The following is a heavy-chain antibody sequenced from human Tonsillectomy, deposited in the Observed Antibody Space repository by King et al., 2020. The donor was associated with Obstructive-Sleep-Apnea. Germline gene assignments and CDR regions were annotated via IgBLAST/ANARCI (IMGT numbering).Heavy chain of an antibody. Sequence: QLQESGPGLVKPSQTLSLTCTASGGSISSGDSYWSWIRQPPGKGLEWLGYIYYSGSTYYNPSLTSRVTISVDTSKNQFSLKLSSVTAADTGVYYCARKDYYGSGSYYRDYWGQGTLVTVSS. J-gene: IGHJ4*02. CDR3: ARKDYYGSGSYYRDY. CDR2: IYYSGST. CDR1: GGSISSGDSY. V-gene: IGHV4-30-4*01. D-gene: IGHD3-10*01.